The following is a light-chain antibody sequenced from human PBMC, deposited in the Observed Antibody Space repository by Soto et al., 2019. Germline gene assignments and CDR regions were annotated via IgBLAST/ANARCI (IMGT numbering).Light chain of an antibody. V-gene: IGKV3-20*01. CDR1: QSLSSRN. Sequence: EIVLTHSPATRALSPVEVATLSCRASQSLSSRNLAWYQQKPGQAPRPLIYGVSSRATGIPDRFSGGGSGTHFTLTISRLEPEDFAVYYCQHYVTSSITFGQGTRLEI. J-gene: IGKJ5*01. CDR3: QHYVTSSIT. CDR2: GVS.